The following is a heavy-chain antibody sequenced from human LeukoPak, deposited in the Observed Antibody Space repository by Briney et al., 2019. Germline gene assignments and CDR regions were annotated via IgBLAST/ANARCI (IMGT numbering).Heavy chain of an antibody. J-gene: IGHJ5*02. V-gene: IGHV4-34*01. CDR2: INHSGST. D-gene: IGHD5-12*01. CDR3: ARACSGFDYP. CDR1: GGSFSDNY. Sequence: PSEALSLTCAVYGGSFSDNYWRWIRQSPGKGLEWIGEINHSGSTNYNPSLKSRVTISVDTSNNQFSLKMSPVTAADTALYYCARACSGFDYPWGQGTLVTVSS.